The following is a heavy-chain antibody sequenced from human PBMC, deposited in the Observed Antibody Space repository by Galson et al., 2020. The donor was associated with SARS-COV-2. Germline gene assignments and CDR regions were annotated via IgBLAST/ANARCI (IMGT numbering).Heavy chain of an antibody. CDR2: IYSSGSS. CDR3: SGGPIRALGGPLV. D-gene: IGHD3-16*01. Sequence: SETLSLTCNVSGGAISSYFWSWIRQPPGKGLEWIGFIYSSGSSDYNPALKSRVSISVDTSQNQFSLRLSSVTAADTAVYFCSGGPIRALGGPLVWGRGTLVTVSS. J-gene: IGHJ4*02. V-gene: IGHV4-4*09. CDR1: GGAISSYF.